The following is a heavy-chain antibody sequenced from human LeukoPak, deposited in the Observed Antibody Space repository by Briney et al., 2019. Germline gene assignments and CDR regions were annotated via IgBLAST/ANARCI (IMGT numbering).Heavy chain of an antibody. CDR2: IRGTDTNT. Sequence: GGSLRLSCAASGFTFGSFTMSWVRQAPGRSLEWVSAIRGTDTNTYYADSVGGRFTISRDNSNNTLFLQMNGLRAEDTAVYYCAKAGFYYGSGNMSPLGIGYFTMDVWGQGTTVTVSS. CDR1: GFTFGSFT. D-gene: IGHD3-10*01. V-gene: IGHV3-23*01. J-gene: IGHJ6*02. CDR3: AKAGFYYGSGNMSPLGIGYFTMDV.